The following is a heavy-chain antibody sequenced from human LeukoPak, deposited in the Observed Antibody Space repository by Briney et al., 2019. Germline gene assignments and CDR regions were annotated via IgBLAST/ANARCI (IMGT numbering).Heavy chain of an antibody. CDR1: GYTFTGYY. Sequence: GASVKVSCKASGYTFTGYYMHRVRQAPGQGLEWMGWINPNSGGTNYAQKFQGRVTMTRDTSISTAYMELSRLRSDDTAVYYFARDYPGSLYSSGWYGNDYWGQGTLVTVSS. J-gene: IGHJ4*02. CDR3: ARDYPGSLYSSGWYGNDY. CDR2: INPNSGGT. V-gene: IGHV1-2*02. D-gene: IGHD6-19*01.